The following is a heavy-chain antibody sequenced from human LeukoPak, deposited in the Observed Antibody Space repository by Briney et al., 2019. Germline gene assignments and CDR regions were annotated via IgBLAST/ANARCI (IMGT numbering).Heavy chain of an antibody. D-gene: IGHD3-22*01. CDR1: GYTFTSYY. CDR3: ARQSRYYYDSSGYHNNWFDP. Sequence: ASVKVSCKASGYTFTSYYMHWVRQAPGQGLEWMGIINPSGGSTSYARKFQGRVTMTRDMSTSTVYMELSSLRSEDTAVYYCARQSRYYYDSSGYHNNWFDPWGQGTLVTVST. CDR2: INPSGGST. J-gene: IGHJ5*02. V-gene: IGHV1-46*01.